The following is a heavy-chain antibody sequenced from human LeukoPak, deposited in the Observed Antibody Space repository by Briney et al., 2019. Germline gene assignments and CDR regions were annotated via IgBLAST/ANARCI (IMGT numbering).Heavy chain of an antibody. D-gene: IGHD5-18*01. CDR1: GGSISSSSYY. J-gene: IGHJ4*02. CDR2: IYYSGST. Sequence: SETLSLTCTVSGGSISSSSYYWGWIRQPPGTGLEWIGSIYYSGSTYHNPSLKSRVTISVDTSKNQFSLKLSSVTAADTAVYYCAVGYSYGTPYDYWGQGTLVTVSS. V-gene: IGHV4-39*01. CDR3: AVGYSYGTPYDY.